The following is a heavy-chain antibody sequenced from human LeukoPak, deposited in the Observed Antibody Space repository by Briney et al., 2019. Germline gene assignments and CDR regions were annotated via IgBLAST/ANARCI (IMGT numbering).Heavy chain of an antibody. V-gene: IGHV3-15*01. CDR3: TTVGYGSGSYYMMHYNWFDP. D-gene: IGHD3-10*01. Sequence: GGSLRLSCAASGFILSNAWMSWVRQAPGRGREWLGRFKRKTEGGPTDYAAPVKGRFTISRDDSKNTLYLQMNSLKTEDTAVYYCTTVGYGSGSYYMMHYNWFDPWGQGTLVTVSS. J-gene: IGHJ5*02. CDR2: FKRKTEGGPT. CDR1: GFILSNAW.